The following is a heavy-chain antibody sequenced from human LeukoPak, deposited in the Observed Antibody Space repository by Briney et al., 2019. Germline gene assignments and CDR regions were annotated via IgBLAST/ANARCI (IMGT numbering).Heavy chain of an antibody. Sequence: GGPLRLSCAASGFTFSSYWMHWVRRAPGKGLVWVSRINRDGSSTSYADSVKGRFTISRDNAKNTLYLQMNSLRAEDTAVYYCASGDYYYYYMDVWGKGTTVTVSS. V-gene: IGHV3-74*01. J-gene: IGHJ6*03. D-gene: IGHD3-10*01. CDR3: ASGDYYYYYMDV. CDR2: INRDGSST. CDR1: GFTFSSYW.